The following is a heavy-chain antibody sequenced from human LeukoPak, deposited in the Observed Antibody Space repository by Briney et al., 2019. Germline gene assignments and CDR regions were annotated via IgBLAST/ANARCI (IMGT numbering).Heavy chain of an antibody. CDR1: GGSISSGDYY. D-gene: IGHD3-3*01. CDR3: ARGRVLRSLVEEFDP. J-gene: IGHJ5*02. Sequence: SETLSLTCTVSGGSISSGDYYWSWIRQPPGKGLEWIGYIYYSGSTYYNPSLKSRVTISVDTSKNQFSLKLSSVTAADTAVYYCARGRVLRSLVEEFDPWGQGTLVTVSS. V-gene: IGHV4-30-4*08. CDR2: IYYSGST.